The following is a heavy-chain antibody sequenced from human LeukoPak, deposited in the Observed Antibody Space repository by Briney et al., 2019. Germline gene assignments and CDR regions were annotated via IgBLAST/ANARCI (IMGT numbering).Heavy chain of an antibody. CDR1: GFTFSSYT. Sequence: SGGSLRLSCAASGFTFSSYTMNWARQAPGKGLEWVSAISGSGVGTYYADSVKGRFTISRDNSWNTLYLQMSSLRVEDTAVYYCAVDLRGGAAGLEGADFWGRGTQVTVSS. CDR2: ISGSGVGT. J-gene: IGHJ4*01. D-gene: IGHD5-12*01. CDR3: AVDLRGGAAGLEGADF. V-gene: IGHV3-23*01.